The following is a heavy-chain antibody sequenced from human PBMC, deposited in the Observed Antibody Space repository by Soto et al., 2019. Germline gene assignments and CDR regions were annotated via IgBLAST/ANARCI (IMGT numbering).Heavy chain of an antibody. CDR2: ISGSSGST. CDR3: AKCLGARSAYYYYGMDV. CDR1: GFTFSSYA. D-gene: IGHD1-26*01. Sequence: PGGSLRLSCAASGFTFSSYAMSWVRQAPGKGLEWVSAISGSSGSTYYADSVKGRFTISRDNSKNTLYLQMNSLRAEDTAVYYCAKCLGARSAYYYYGMDVWGQGTTVTVSS. J-gene: IGHJ6*02. V-gene: IGHV3-23*01.